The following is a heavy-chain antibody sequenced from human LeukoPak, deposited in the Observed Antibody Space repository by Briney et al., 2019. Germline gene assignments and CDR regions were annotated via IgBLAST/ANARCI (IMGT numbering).Heavy chain of an antibody. V-gene: IGHV4-39*01. CDR1: GGSISSSSYY. CDR2: IYYSGST. J-gene: IGHJ6*03. CDR3: AGTMPTAFYYYYMDV. Sequence: PSETLSLTCTVSGGSISSSSYYWGWIRQPPGKGLEWIGSIYYSGSTYYNPSLKSRVTISVDTSKNQFSLKLSSVTAADTAVYYCAGTMPTAFYYYYMDVWGKGTTVTVSS. D-gene: IGHD2-2*01.